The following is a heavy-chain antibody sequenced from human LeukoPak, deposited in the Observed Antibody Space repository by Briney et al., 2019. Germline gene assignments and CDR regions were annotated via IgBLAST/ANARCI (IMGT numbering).Heavy chain of an antibody. CDR1: GGSISSYY. D-gene: IGHD1-14*01. CDR3: ARWAPADYYYYYYMDV. CDR2: IYTSGST. Sequence: SETLSLTCTVSGGSISSYYWSWIRQPAGKGLEWIGRIYTSGSTNYNPSLKSRVTMSVDTSKNQFSLKLSSVTAADTAVYYCARWAPADYYYYYYMDVWGKGTTVTISS. V-gene: IGHV4-4*07. J-gene: IGHJ6*03.